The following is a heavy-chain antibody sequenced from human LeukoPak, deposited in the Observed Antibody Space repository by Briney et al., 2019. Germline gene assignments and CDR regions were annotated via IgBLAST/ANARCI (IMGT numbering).Heavy chain of an antibody. J-gene: IGHJ4*02. CDR2: IKSKTDGGTT. CDR3: TTALRFLEWLFD. V-gene: IGHV3-15*01. Sequence: GGSLRLSCAASGFTFSNAWMSWVRQAPGKGLEWVGRIKSKTDGGTTDYAAPVKGRFTISRDDSKNTLYLQMNSLKTEDTAVYYCTTALRFLEWLFDWGQGTLVTVSS. CDR1: GFTFSNAW. D-gene: IGHD3-3*01.